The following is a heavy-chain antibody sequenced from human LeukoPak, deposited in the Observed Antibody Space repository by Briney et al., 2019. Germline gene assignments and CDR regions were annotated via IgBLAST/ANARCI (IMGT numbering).Heavy chain of an antibody. CDR1: GFTFSSYE. D-gene: IGHD3-10*01. V-gene: IGHV3-21*01. J-gene: IGHJ4*02. CDR2: ISCSSNYI. Sequence: GGSLRLSCAASGFTFSSYEMNWVRQAPGKGLEWVSSISCSSNYIYYADSVKGRFTISRDNAKNSLYLQMNSLRAEDTAVYYCARELCFGGRGARTTDFDYWGQGTLVTVSS. CDR3: ARELCFGGRGARTTDFDY.